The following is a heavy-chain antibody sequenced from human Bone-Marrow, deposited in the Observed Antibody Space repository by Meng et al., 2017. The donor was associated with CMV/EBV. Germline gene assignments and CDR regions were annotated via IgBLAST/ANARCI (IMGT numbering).Heavy chain of an antibody. V-gene: IGHV1-18*01. D-gene: IGHD3-3*01. Sequence: ASVKVSCKAPGNIFAKNGISWMRQAPGQRLEWMGWISADNHNTNLVQRFQGRVTMTRNTSISTAYMELSSLRSEDTAVYYCARGPYYDFWSGYYAPGYYYYGMDVWGQGTTVTVSS. J-gene: IGHJ6*02. CDR3: ARGPYYDFWSGYYAPGYYYYGMDV. CDR1: GNIFAKNG. CDR2: ISADNHNT.